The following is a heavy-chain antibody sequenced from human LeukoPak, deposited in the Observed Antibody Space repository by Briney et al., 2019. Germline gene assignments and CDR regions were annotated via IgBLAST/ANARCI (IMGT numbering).Heavy chain of an antibody. CDR1: GGSFSGYY. D-gene: IGHD3-22*01. J-gene: IGHJ3*02. V-gene: IGHV4-34*01. CDR3: ASPRRPIHYYDSREGAFDI. CDR2: INHSGST. Sequence: SETLSLTCAVYGGSFSGYYWSWIRQPPGKGLEWIGEINHSGSTNYNPSLKSRVTISVDTSKNQFSLKLSSVTAADTAVYYCASPRRPIHYYDSREGAFDIWGQGTMVTVSS.